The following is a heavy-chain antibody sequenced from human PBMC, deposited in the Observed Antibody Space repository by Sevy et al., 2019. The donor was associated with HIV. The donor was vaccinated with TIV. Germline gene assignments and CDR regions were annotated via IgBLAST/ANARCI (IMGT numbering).Heavy chain of an antibody. J-gene: IGHJ3*02. CDR1: GFTFSSYA. CDR2: ISYDGSNK. CDR3: AREGYSSGWHDAFDI. Sequence: GGSLRLSCAASGFTFSSYAMHWVRQAPGKGLEWVAVISYDGSNKYYADSVKGRFTISRDNSKNTLYLQMNSLRAEDRAGYYCAREGYSSGWHDAFDIWGQGTMVTVSS. D-gene: IGHD6-19*01. V-gene: IGHV3-30-3*01.